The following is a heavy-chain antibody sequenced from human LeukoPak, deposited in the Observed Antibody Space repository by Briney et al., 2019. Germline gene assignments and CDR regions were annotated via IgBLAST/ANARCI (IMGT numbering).Heavy chain of an antibody. CDR3: AAAYDSSGYYTNFDY. J-gene: IGHJ4*02. Sequence: GASVKVSCKASGFTFTSSAMQWVRQARGQRLEWIGWIVVGSGNTNYAQKFQERVTITRDMSTSTAYMELSSLRSEDTAVYYCAAAYDSSGYYTNFDYWGQGTLVTVSS. CDR2: IVVGSGNT. CDR1: GFTFTSSA. V-gene: IGHV1-58*02. D-gene: IGHD3-22*01.